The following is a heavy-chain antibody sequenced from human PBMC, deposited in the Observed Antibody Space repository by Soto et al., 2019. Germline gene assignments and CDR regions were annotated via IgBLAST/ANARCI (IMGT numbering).Heavy chain of an antibody. CDR2: IIPIFGTA. CDR1: GGTFSSYA. CDR3: ASPIAALGYFDY. V-gene: IGHV1-69*06. D-gene: IGHD6-6*01. Sequence: ASVKVSCKASGGTFSSYAISWVRQAPGQGLEWMGGIIPIFGTANYAQKFQGRVTITADKSTSTAYMELSSLRSEDTAVYYCASPIAALGYFDYWGQGTLVTVSS. J-gene: IGHJ4*02.